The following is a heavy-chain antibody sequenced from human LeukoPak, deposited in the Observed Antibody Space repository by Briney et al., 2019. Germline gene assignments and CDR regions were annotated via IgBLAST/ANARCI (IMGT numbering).Heavy chain of an antibody. CDR1: GYTFTSYG. CDR3: ARDSACSGGSCGNYYYYYMDV. Sequence: ASVKVSCKASGYTFTSYGISWVRQAPGQGLEWMGWISAYNGNTNYAQKLQGRVTMTTDTSTSTAYMELRSLRSDDTAVYYCARDSACSGGSCGNYYYYYMDVWGKGTTVTVSS. J-gene: IGHJ6*03. D-gene: IGHD2-15*01. CDR2: ISAYNGNT. V-gene: IGHV1-18*01.